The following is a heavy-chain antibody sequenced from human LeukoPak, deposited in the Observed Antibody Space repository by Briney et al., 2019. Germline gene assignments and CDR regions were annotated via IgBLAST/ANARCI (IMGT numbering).Heavy chain of an antibody. CDR1: GGSFSGYY. CDR2: INHSGST. D-gene: IGHD3-22*01. J-gene: IGHJ6*03. V-gene: IGHV4-34*01. Sequence: PSETLSLTCAVYGGSFSGYYWSWIRQPPGKGLEWIGEINHSGSTNYNPSLKSRVTISVDTSKNQFSLKLSSVTAADTAVYYCARGHYYDSSGYSRGRYYYYDMDVWGKGTTVTVSS. CDR3: ARGHYYDSSGYSRGRYYYYDMDV.